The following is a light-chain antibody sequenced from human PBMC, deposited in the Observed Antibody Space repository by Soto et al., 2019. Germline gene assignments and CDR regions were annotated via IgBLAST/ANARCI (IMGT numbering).Light chain of an antibody. Sequence: DIQMTQSPSSVSASVGDRVTISCQASQGISRSLAWYQQKPGKAPKLLIYDASGLERGVPSRFSGSGSGTECTLTISSLQPDDFATYYCQQYKKYSTFGGGTKVDIK. V-gene: IGKV1-5*01. J-gene: IGKJ4*01. CDR3: QQYKKYST. CDR1: QGISRS. CDR2: DAS.